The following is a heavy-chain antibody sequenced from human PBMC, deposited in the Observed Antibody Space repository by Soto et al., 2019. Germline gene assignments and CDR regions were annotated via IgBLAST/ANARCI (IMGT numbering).Heavy chain of an antibody. D-gene: IGHD3-16*01. V-gene: IGHV4-30-2*06. J-gene: IGHJ4*02. CDR3: AKDMGTDAAMINLGYFDY. CDR2: IYHSGST. CDR1: GGSISSGGYS. Sequence: PSETLSLTCAVSGGSISSGGYSWSWIRQSPGKGLEWIGYIYHSGSTYYNPSLKSRVTISVDRSKNQFSLKLSSVTAADTAVYYCAKDMGTDAAMINLGYFDYWGQGTRVTVSS.